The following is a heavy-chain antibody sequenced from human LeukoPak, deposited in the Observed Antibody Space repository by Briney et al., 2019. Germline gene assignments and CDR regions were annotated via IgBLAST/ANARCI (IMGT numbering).Heavy chain of an antibody. D-gene: IGHD1-26*01. CDR2: IKYDGSEK. V-gene: IGHV3-7*05. CDR3: ARDQVGDSRPPAFDY. Sequence: GGSLRLSCAASGFTFSTSWMDWVRQAPGKGLEWVANIKYDGSEKYYVDSVKGRSTISRDNAKNSPYLQMNSLRVEDTAVYYCARDQVGDSRPPAFDYWGQGTLVTVSS. CDR1: GFTFSTSW. J-gene: IGHJ4*02.